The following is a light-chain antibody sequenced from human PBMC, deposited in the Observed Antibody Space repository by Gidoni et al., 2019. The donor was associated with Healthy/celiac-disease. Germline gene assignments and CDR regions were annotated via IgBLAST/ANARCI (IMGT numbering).Light chain of an antibody. CDR2: AAS. CDR1: QTISSY. CDR3: QQSYSTPHT. J-gene: IGKJ4*01. Sequence: DIQMTQSPSSLSASVEARVTITCRASQTISSYLNWYQQKPGKAPKLLIYAASSLQSGVPSRFSGSGSATDFTLTISSLQPEDFATYYCQQSYSTPHTFXGXTKVEIK. V-gene: IGKV1-39*01.